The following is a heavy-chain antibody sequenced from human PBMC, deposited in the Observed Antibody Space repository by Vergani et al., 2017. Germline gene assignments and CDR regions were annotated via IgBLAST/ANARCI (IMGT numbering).Heavy chain of an antibody. D-gene: IGHD3-10*01. V-gene: IGHV1-18*01. CDR1: GYTFTSYG. CDR2: ISAYNGNT. J-gene: IGHJ5*02. Sequence: QVQLVQSGAEVKKPGASVKVSCKASGYTFTSYGISWVRQAPGQGLEWMGWISAYNGNTNYAQKLQGRVTMTTDTSTSTAYMELRSLRSDDTAVYYCARDQNLLLWFGESGADPWGQGTLVTVSS. CDR3: ARDQNLLLWFGESGADP.